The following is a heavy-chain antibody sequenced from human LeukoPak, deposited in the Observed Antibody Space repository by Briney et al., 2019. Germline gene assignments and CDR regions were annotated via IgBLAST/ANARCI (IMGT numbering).Heavy chain of an antibody. Sequence: SETLSLTCTVSGGXLSSYYWSWIRQPAGKGLEWIGRVYTTGGTNYNPSFRSRVTISVDTSKNQFSLKLTSVTAADTAVYYCAGREFWGRGALVTVSS. J-gene: IGHJ4*02. CDR3: AGREF. CDR2: VYTTGGT. CDR1: GGXLSSYY. D-gene: IGHD3-10*01. V-gene: IGHV4-4*07.